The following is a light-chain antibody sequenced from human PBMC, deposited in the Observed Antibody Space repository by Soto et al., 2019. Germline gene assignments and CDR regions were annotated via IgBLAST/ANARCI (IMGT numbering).Light chain of an antibody. V-gene: IGLV2-14*01. CDR2: EVS. CDR1: SSDVGGYNY. CDR3: CSYAAGQTLV. J-gene: IGLJ2*01. Sequence: QSALTQPASVSGSPGQSITISCTGTSSDVGGYNYVSWYQQHPGKAPKLMIYEVSNRPSGVSNRFSGSKSANTASLTISGLQAEDEADYFCCSYAAGQTLVFGGGTKLTVL.